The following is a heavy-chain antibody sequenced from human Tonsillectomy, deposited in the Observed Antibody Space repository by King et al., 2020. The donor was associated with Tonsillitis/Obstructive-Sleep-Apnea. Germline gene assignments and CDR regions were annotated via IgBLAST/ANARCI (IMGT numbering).Heavy chain of an antibody. CDR1: GFTFSSYS. D-gene: IGHD1-26*01. J-gene: IGHJ4*02. V-gene: IGHV3-21*01. Sequence: VQLVESGGGLVKPGGSLRLSCAASGFTFSSYSMNWVRQAPGKGLEWVSSLSSSSRYIYYADSVKGRFTISRDNAKNSLYLQMNSLRAEDTAVYYCARDQGGWSGSYDYWGQGTLVTVSS. CDR3: ARDQGGWSGSYDY. CDR2: LSSSSRYI.